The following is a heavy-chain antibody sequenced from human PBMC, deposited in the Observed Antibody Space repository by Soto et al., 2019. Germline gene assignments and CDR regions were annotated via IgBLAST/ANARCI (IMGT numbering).Heavy chain of an antibody. D-gene: IGHD2-2*01. Sequence: SVKVSCKVSGFTFTDSAVQWVRQARGQGLEWIGWIVVGSGNTNYAQKFQERVTITRDMSTSTAYMELSSLRSEDTAVYYCASGRTGGSHYVMVVPGQGTTVTVSS. CDR3: ASGRTGGSHYVMVV. J-gene: IGHJ6*01. V-gene: IGHV1-58*01. CDR2: IVVGSGNT. CDR1: GFTFTDSA.